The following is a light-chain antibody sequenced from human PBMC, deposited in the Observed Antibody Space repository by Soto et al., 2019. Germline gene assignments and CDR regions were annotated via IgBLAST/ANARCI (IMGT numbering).Light chain of an antibody. Sequence: EIVLTQSPATLSLSPGERATLSCRASQSVASYLAWYQQQPGQAPSLLIYGASNRATGIPARFSGSGSGTDFTLTISSLEPEDFAVYYCQQRSDWPITFGQGTRLEIK. CDR3: QQRSDWPIT. CDR2: GAS. J-gene: IGKJ5*01. V-gene: IGKV3-11*01. CDR1: QSVASY.